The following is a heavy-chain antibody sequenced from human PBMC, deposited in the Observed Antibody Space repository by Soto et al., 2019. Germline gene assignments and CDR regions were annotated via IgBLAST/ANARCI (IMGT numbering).Heavy chain of an antibody. Sequence: EVQLLESGGGFVQPGGPLRLPGPGLESTLITMPWTWVPRPPGKGLGGVSSIRGGVDAAFFPDSVRGRFTISRDNSKNTVTLQMNSLGVDDTAVYYCARKILGSTSRPNYWYFDLWGRGTLVTVSS. D-gene: IGHD2-2*01. J-gene: IGHJ2*01. CDR1: ESTLITMP. CDR2: IRGGVDAA. CDR3: ARKILGSTSRPNYWYFDL. V-gene: IGHV3-23*01.